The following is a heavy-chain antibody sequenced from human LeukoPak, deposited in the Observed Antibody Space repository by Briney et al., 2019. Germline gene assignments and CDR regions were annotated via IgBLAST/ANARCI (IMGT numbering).Heavy chain of an antibody. CDR3: ARSQSSSLIDY. Sequence: GRSLRLSCAASGFSFSAYGVHWARQAPGKGLEWVAVIWYDGSSKDYADSVKGRFTLSRDNSKNTLYLQMNSLTVEDTAVYYCARSQSSSLIDYWGQGTLVTVSS. J-gene: IGHJ4*02. V-gene: IGHV3-33*01. D-gene: IGHD6-13*01. CDR2: IWYDGSSK. CDR1: GFSFSAYG.